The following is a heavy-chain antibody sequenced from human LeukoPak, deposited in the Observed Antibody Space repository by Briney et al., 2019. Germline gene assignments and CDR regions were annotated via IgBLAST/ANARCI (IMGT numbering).Heavy chain of an antibody. D-gene: IGHD6-13*01. CDR2: IYYSGST. Sequence: SETLSLTCTVSGGSISGYYWSWIRQPPGKGLEWIGYIYYSGSTNYNPSLKSRVTISVDTSKNQFSLKLSSVTAADTAVYYCIGWGYSSSWCLGVYWGQGTLVTVSS. J-gene: IGHJ4*02. V-gene: IGHV4-59*12. CDR3: IGWGYSSSWCLGVY. CDR1: GGSISGYY.